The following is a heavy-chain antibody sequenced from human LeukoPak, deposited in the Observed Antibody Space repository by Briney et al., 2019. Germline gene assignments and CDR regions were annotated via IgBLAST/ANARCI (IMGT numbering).Heavy chain of an antibody. CDR3: ARERLRFLEWLFNTRNWFDP. J-gene: IGHJ5*02. V-gene: IGHV1-46*01. CDR2: INPSGGST. D-gene: IGHD3-3*01. Sequence: ASVEVSCKASGYTFTSYYMHWVRQAPGQGLEWMGIINPSGGSTSYAQKFQGRVTMTRDTSTSTVYMELSSLRSEDTAVYYCARERLRFLEWLFNTRNWFDPWGQGTLVTVSS. CDR1: GYTFTSYY.